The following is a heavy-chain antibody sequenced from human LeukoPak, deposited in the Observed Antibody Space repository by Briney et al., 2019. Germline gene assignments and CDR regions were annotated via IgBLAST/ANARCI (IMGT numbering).Heavy chain of an antibody. J-gene: IGHJ6*03. CDR2: ISAYNVNT. Sequence: ASVKLSCKASGYTFTGYYMHCGRQAPGQGLEWMGWISAYNVNTKYSQNVQGRVTITTDTSTSTAYMELRSLRTDQTTGYYCARDGTKLPWFGELRITRYYFQYMDVWGKGTTVTISS. CDR3: ARDGTKLPWFGELRITRYYFQYMDV. V-gene: IGHV1-18*04. D-gene: IGHD3-10*01. CDR1: GYTFTGYY.